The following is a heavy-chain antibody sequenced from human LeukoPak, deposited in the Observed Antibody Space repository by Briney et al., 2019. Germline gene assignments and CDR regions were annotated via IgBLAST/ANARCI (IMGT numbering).Heavy chain of an antibody. D-gene: IGHD3-9*01. CDR1: GFTVSSNY. J-gene: IGHJ5*02. V-gene: IGHV3-66*01. CDR2: IYSGGST. CDR3: ARELVIYPTDWFDP. Sequence: PGGSLRLSCAASGFTVSSNYMSWVRQAPGKGLEWVSVIYSGGSTYYADSVKGRFTISRDNSKNTLYLQMNSLRAEDTAVYYCARELVIYPTDWFDPWGQGTLVTVSS.